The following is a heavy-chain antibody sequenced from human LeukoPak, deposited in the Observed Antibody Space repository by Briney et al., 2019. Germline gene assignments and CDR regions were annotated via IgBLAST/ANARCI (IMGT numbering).Heavy chain of an antibody. V-gene: IGHV1-2*02. J-gene: IGHJ3*02. CDR1: GYTFTGYY. CDR3: ARAYYDFWSGYSPMGAFDI. Sequence: ASVKVSCKASGYTFTGYYMHWVRQAPGQGLEWMGWINPNSGGTNYAQKFQGRVTMTRDTSISTAYMELSRLRSDDTAVYYCARAYYDFWSGYSPMGAFDIWGQETMVTVSS. CDR2: INPNSGGT. D-gene: IGHD3-3*01.